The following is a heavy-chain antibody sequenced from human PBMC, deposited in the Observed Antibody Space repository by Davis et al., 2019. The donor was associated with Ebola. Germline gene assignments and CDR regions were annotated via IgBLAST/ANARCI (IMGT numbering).Heavy chain of an antibody. J-gene: IGHJ6*04. Sequence: SVKVSCKASGFTFTSSAVQWVRQARGQRLEWIGWIVVGSGNTNYAQKFQERVTITRDMSTSTAYMELSSLRSEDTAVYYCAASSPMVRGAGVVWGKGTTVTVSS. D-gene: IGHD3-10*01. CDR2: IVVGSGNT. CDR3: AASSPMVRGAGVV. CDR1: GFTFTSSA. V-gene: IGHV1-58*01.